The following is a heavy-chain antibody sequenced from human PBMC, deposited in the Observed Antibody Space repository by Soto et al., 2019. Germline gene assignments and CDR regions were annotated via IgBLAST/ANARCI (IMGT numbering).Heavy chain of an antibody. Sequence: QVQLAQSGAEERKPGASVKVSCEATGYTFTAYAMHWVRQAPGQRLEWMGWINPANGNTKYSQKFQGRLTITSDTAANPCYKELNSLPSGDTGMYYCTRSAISPFGGLIGPFDYWGQGNLVTVSS. J-gene: IGHJ4*02. V-gene: IGHV1-3*05. D-gene: IGHD3-16*02. CDR1: GYTFTAYA. CDR3: TRSAISPFGGLIGPFDY. CDR2: INPANGNT.